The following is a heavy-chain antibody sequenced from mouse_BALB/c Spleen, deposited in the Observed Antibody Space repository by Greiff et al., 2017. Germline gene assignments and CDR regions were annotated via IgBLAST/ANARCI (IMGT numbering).Heavy chain of an antibody. D-gene: IGHD2-1*01. Sequence: EVQLVESGGGLVKPGGSLKLSCAASGFTFSSYAMSWVRQTPEKRLEWVATISSGGSYTYYPDSVKGRFIISRDNAKNTLYLQMRSLRSEDTAMYYCARPEGNLDYWGQGTTLTVSS. V-gene: IGHV5-9-3*01. CDR3: ARPEGNLDY. CDR1: GFTFSSYA. CDR2: ISSGGSYT. J-gene: IGHJ2*01.